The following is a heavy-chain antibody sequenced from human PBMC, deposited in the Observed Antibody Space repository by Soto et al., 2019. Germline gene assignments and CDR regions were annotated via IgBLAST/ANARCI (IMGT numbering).Heavy chain of an antibody. CDR1: GFTFTSSA. Sequence: QMQLVQSGPEVKKPGTSVKVSCKASGFTFTSSAVQWVRQARGQRLEWIGWIVVCSGNTNYAQKFQERVTITRDMSTSTAYMELSSLRSEDTAVYYCAADTDRDYYGMDVWGQGTTVTVSS. CDR3: AADTDRDYYGMDV. D-gene: IGHD3-22*01. CDR2: IVVCSGNT. V-gene: IGHV1-58*01. J-gene: IGHJ6*02.